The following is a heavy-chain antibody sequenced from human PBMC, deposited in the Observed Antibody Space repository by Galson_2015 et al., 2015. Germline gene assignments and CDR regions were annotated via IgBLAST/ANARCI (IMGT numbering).Heavy chain of an antibody. J-gene: IGHJ4*03. CDR2: ISYDGSNK. V-gene: IGHV3-30*18. CDR1: GFTFSSYG. CDR3: AKGERVGASTVTTGYFDY. Sequence: SLRLSCAASGFTFSSYGMHWVRQAPGKGLEWVAVISYDGSNKYYADSVKGRFTISRDNSKNTLYLQMNSLRAEDTAVYYCAKGERVGASTVTTGYFDYWGQGTMVTVSS. D-gene: IGHD4-17*01.